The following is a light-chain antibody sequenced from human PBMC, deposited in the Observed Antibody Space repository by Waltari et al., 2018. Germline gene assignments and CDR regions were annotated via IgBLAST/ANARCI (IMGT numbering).Light chain of an antibody. J-gene: IGKJ1*01. V-gene: IGKV1-39*01. CDR3: QQSYSTPWT. Sequence: DIQMTQSPSSLSASVGDRVTITCRASQSISSYLNWYQQKPGKAPKLLIYAASSLQSGVPSRFSGSGSRTDFTLTISSLQPEDFATYYCQQSYSTPWTFGQVTKVEIK. CDR1: QSISSY. CDR2: AAS.